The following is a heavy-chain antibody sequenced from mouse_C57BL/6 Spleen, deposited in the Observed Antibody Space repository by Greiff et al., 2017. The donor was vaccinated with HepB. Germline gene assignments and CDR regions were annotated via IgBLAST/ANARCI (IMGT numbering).Heavy chain of an antibody. J-gene: IGHJ3*01. Sequence: VQLKQSGAELVRPGASVKLSCTASGFNIKDDYMHWVKQRPEQGLEWIGWIDPENGDTEYASKFQGKATITADTSSNTAYLQLSSLTSEDTAVYSCTTSYGYDGGFAYWGQGTLVTVSA. CDR3: TTSYGYDGGFAY. CDR2: IDPENGDT. V-gene: IGHV14-4*01. D-gene: IGHD2-2*01. CDR1: GFNIKDDY.